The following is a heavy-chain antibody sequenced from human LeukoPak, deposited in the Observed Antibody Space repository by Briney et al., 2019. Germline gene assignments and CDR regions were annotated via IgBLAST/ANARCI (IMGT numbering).Heavy chain of an antibody. CDR1: GFTFSSYS. D-gene: IGHD4-17*01. J-gene: IGHJ4*02. CDR2: ISSSSSTI. CDR3: ARDQPGGGDYVRDY. Sequence: GGSLRLSCAASGFTFSSYSMNWVRQAPGKGLEWVSYISSSSSTIYYADSVKGRFTISRDNAKNSLYLQMNSLRAEDTAVYYCARDQPGGGDYVRDYWGQGTLVTVSS. V-gene: IGHV3-48*04.